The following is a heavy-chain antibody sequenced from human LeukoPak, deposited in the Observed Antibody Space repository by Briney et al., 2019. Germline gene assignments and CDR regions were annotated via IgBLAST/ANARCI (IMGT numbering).Heavy chain of an antibody. D-gene: IGHD3-22*01. CDR3: ARVGSSGYCFDY. Sequence: PGGSLRLSCAASGFTFSSYAMHWVRQAPGKGLEYVSAIGSTGGSTYYANSVKGRFTISRDNSKNTLFLQMGSLRAEDTAVYYCARVGSSGYCFDYWGQGTLVTVSS. V-gene: IGHV3-64*01. CDR2: IGSTGGST. CDR1: GFTFSSYA. J-gene: IGHJ4*02.